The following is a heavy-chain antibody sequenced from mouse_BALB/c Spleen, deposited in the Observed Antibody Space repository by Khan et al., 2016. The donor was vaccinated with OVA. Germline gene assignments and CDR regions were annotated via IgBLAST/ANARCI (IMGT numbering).Heavy chain of an antibody. D-gene: IGHD2-10*01. J-gene: IGHJ4*01. CDR1: GFSLTNYG. Sequence: VQGVESGPGLVAPSQSLSITCTISGFSLTNYGVHWIRQPPGKGLEWLVVMWSDGSTTYNSALKSRLTISKDNSKSQVFLKMNSLQTDDTAMYFCARQPYYHYNIMDYWGQGTSVTVSS. V-gene: IGHV2-6-1*01. CDR3: ARQPYYHYNIMDY. CDR2: MWSDGST.